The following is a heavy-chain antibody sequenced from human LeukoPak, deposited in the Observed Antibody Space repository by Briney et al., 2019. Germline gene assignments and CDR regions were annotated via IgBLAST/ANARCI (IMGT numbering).Heavy chain of an antibody. D-gene: IGHD2-2*01. CDR3: VSFYETY. CDR2: INSDGSWT. CDR1: GFSFSGHW. V-gene: IGHV3-74*01. Sequence: GGSLRLSCTASGFSFSGHWMHWARQLPGKGLVWVSHINSDGSWTGYADSVKGRFTISKDNAKNAVYLQMNNLRAEDTAVYYCVSFYETYWGRGTLVTVSS. J-gene: IGHJ4*02.